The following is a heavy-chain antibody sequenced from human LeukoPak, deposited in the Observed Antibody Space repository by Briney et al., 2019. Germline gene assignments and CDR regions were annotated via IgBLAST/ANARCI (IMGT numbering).Heavy chain of an antibody. V-gene: IGHV4-39*01. J-gene: IGHJ4*02. D-gene: IGHD1-26*01. Sequence: PSETLSLTCTVSGGSISSSSYYWGWIRQPPGKGLEWIGSIYYSGSTYYNPSLKSRVTISVDTSKNQFSLKLSSVTAADTAVYYCGGWMVGAIDYWGQGTLLTVSS. CDR1: GGSISSSSYY. CDR3: GGWMVGAIDY. CDR2: IYYSGST.